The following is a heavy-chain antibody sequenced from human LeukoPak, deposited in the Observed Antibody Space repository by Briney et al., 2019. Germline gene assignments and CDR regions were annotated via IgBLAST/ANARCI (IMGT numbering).Heavy chain of an antibody. D-gene: IGHD3-22*01. J-gene: IGHJ4*02. V-gene: IGHV2-70*11. Sequence: EAGPPLVNPTQTLTLTCTFSGFSLSTSGMCVSWIRQPPGKALEWLARIACDDDKYYSTSLKTRLTISKDTSKNQVVLTMTNMDPVDTATYYCARIPAYYYDSSGNDYWGQGTLVAVSS. CDR3: ARIPAYYYDSSGNDY. CDR1: GFSLSTSGMC. CDR2: IACDDDK.